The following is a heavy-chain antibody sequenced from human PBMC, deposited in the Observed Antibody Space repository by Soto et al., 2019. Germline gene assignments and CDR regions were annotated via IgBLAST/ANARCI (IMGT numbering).Heavy chain of an antibody. Sequence: SVKVSCKASGGTFISYAISWVRQAPGQGLEWMGGIIPIFGTANYAQKFQGRVTITADKSTSTAYMELSSLRSEDTAVYYCARDPPVVGSSWSDAFDIWGQGTMVTVSS. CDR1: GGTFISYA. CDR2: IIPIFGTA. CDR3: ARDPPVVGSSWSDAFDI. J-gene: IGHJ3*02. V-gene: IGHV1-69*06. D-gene: IGHD6-13*01.